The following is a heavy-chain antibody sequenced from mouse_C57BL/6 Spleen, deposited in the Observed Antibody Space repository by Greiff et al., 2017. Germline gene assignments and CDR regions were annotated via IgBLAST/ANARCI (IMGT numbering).Heavy chain of an antibody. D-gene: IGHD2-3*01. J-gene: IGHJ2*01. CDR1: GYAFSSYW. CDR3: ARSGYDPRGYFDY. V-gene: IGHV1-80*01. Sequence: QVQLQQSGAELVKPGASVKISCKASGYAFSSYWMNWVKQRPGKGLEWIGQIYPGDGDTNYNGKFKGKATLTADKSSSTAYMQLSSLTSEDSAVYFCARSGYDPRGYFDYWGQGTTLTVSS. CDR2: IYPGDGDT.